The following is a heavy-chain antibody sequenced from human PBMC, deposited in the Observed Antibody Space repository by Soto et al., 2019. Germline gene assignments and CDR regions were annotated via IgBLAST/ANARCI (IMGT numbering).Heavy chain of an antibody. V-gene: IGHV1-24*01. CDR1: GYTLTELS. D-gene: IGHD3-16*02. CDR2: FDPEDGET. CDR3: ATGAYYDYVWGSYPRDY. J-gene: IGHJ4*02. Sequence: ASVKVSCKVSGYTLTELSMHWVRQAPGKGLEWMGGFDPEDGETIYAQKFQGRVTMTEDTSTDTAYMELSSLRSEDTAVYYCATGAYYDYVWGSYPRDYWGQGTLVTVSS.